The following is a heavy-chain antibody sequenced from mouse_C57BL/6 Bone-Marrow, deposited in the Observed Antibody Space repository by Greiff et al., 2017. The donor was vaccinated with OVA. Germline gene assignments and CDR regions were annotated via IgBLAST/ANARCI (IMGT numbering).Heavy chain of an antibody. CDR2: IYPRSGNT. CDR1: GYTFTSYG. Sequence: VKLQQSGAELARPGASVKLSCKASGYTFTSYGISWVKQRTGQGLEWIGEIYPRSGNTYYNEKFKGKATLTADKSSSTAYMELRSLTSEDSAVYFCARQGIVTTYYAMDYWGQGTSVTVSS. CDR3: ARQGIVTTYYAMDY. V-gene: IGHV1-81*01. D-gene: IGHD2-5*01. J-gene: IGHJ4*01.